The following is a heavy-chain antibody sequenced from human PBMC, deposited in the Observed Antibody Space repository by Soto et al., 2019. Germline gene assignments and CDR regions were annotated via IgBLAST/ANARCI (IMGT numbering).Heavy chain of an antibody. Sequence: SETLSLTCTVSGGSINNSSFYWGWVRQPPGKRLEWIGSIYYSGSAYYNPSLRSRLTISVDTSKNQFSLNLSSVTAADTAVYFCARRPLVRGIIPYYFDSWGQGTLVTVSS. D-gene: IGHD3-10*01. J-gene: IGHJ4*02. V-gene: IGHV4-39*01. CDR3: ARRPLVRGIIPYYFDS. CDR2: IYYSGSA. CDR1: GGSINNSSFY.